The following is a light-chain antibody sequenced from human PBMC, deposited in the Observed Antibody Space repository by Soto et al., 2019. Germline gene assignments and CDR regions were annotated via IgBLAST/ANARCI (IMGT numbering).Light chain of an antibody. CDR3: QVWDSGSTQYV. V-gene: IGLV3-21*02. CDR2: DDS. CDR1: NIGSKS. J-gene: IGLJ1*01. Sequence: SYELTQPPSVSVAPGQTARITCGGNNIGSKSVHWYQQKPGQAPVLVVYDDSDRPSGIPERFSGSNSGNTATLTISGVEAGDEADYYCQVWDSGSTQYVFGTGTRSPS.